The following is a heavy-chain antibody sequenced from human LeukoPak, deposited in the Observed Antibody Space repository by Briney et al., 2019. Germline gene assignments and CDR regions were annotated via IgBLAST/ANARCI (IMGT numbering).Heavy chain of an antibody. Sequence: GGSLRLSCAASGFTFSSYAMSWVRQAPGKGLEWVSAISGSEGSTYYAASVEGRFTISRDNSKNTLYLQKNSLRAEDTAVYYCAKHSSSWSPDTDVWGQGTTVTVSS. D-gene: IGHD6-13*01. CDR2: ISGSEGST. V-gene: IGHV3-23*01. CDR3: AKHSSSWSPDTDV. CDR1: GFTFSSYA. J-gene: IGHJ6*02.